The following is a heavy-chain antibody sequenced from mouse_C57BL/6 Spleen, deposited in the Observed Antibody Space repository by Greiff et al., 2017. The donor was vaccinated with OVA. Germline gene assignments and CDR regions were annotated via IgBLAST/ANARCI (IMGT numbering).Heavy chain of an antibody. CDR1: GFTFSDYG. V-gene: IGHV5-17*01. D-gene: IGHD2-5*01. CDR3: ARVSNYRNYAMDY. J-gene: IGHJ4*01. Sequence: DVQLVESGGGLVKPGGSLKLSCAASGFTFSDYGMHWVRQAPEKGLEWVAYISSGSSTIYYADTVKGRFTISRDNAKNTLFLQMTSLRSEDTAMYYCARVSNYRNYAMDYWGQGTSVTVSS. CDR2: ISSGSSTI.